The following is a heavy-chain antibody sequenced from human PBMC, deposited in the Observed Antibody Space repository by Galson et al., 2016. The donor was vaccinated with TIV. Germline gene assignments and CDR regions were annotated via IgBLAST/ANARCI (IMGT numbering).Heavy chain of an antibody. Sequence: SLRLSCAASGFTFSRSAIHWVRQAPGKGLEWVAVISADGSQKYYGESVRGRFTISRDNSKSTVYVQLDSLSTADTAKYYCARERGILDYDSGLDYWGQGTPVIVSS. CDR1: GFTFSRSA. J-gene: IGHJ4*02. CDR2: ISADGSQK. V-gene: IGHV3-30*04. CDR3: ARERGILDYDSGLDY. D-gene: IGHD4-17*01.